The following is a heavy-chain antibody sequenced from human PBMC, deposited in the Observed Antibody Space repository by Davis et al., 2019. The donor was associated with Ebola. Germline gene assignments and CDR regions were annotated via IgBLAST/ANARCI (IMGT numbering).Heavy chain of an antibody. CDR2: IYSGGRT. V-gene: IGHV3-53*01. CDR1: GFTVSSNY. D-gene: IGHD3-3*01. J-gene: IGHJ6*02. Sequence: PGGSLRLSCAASGFTVSSNYMSWVRQAPGKGLEWVSAIYSGGRTYYADSVKGRFTISRDNSKNTIFLQMNSLRVEDTAVYYCATRLRFLESIENYHQYVVDVWGQGTTVTVSS. CDR3: ATRLRFLESIENYHQYVVDV.